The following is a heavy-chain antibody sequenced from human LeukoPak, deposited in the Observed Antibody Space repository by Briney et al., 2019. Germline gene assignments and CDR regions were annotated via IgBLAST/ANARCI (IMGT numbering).Heavy chain of an antibody. Sequence: AGGSLRLSCAASGFTFSSYAMSWVRQAPGKRLEWVSAISGSGGSTYYADSVKGRFTISRDNSKNTLYLQMNSLRAEDTAVYYCAKDPVNVYDSSGRYWGQGTLVTVSS. CDR2: ISGSGGST. J-gene: IGHJ4*02. D-gene: IGHD3-22*01. CDR1: GFTFSSYA. CDR3: AKDPVNVYDSSGRY. V-gene: IGHV3-23*01.